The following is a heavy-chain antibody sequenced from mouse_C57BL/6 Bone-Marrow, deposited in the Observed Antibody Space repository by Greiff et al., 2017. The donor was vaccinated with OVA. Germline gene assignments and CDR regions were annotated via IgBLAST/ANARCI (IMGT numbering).Heavy chain of an antibody. CDR2: ISGGGGNT. D-gene: IGHD4-1*01. J-gene: IGHJ2*01. Sequence: EVKLVESGGGLVKPGGSLKLSCAASGFTFSSYTMSWVRQTPEKRLEWVATISGGGGNTYYPDSVKGRFTISRDNAKNTLYLQMSSLRSEDTTLYYCARRDWDNYFDDWGQGTTLTVSS. V-gene: IGHV5-9*01. CDR1: GFTFSSYT. CDR3: ARRDWDNYFDD.